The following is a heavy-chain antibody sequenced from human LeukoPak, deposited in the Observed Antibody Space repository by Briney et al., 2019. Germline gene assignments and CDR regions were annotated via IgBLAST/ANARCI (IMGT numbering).Heavy chain of an antibody. V-gene: IGHV1-2*02. Sequence: ASVKVSCKTSGYTFTGYYMHWVRQAPGQGLEWMGWINPNSGDTSYAHKFQGRVTMTRDTSISTAYMELSSPTSDDTAVYYCTRGRQMNGDKSILEDCWGQGTLVTVSS. CDR3: TRGRQMNGDKSILEDC. CDR2: INPNSGDT. J-gene: IGHJ4*02. CDR1: GYTFTGYY. D-gene: IGHD2-21*01.